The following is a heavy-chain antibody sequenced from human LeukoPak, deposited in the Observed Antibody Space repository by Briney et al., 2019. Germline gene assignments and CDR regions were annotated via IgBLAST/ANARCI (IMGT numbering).Heavy chain of an antibody. D-gene: IGHD5-24*01. V-gene: IGHV1-69*05. Sequence: ASVKVSCKASGGTFSSYAISWVRQAPGQGLEWMGRIIPIFGTANYAQKFQGRVTITTDESTSTAYTELSSLRSEDTAVYYCARGRRWLQVQNAFDIWGQGTMVTVSS. CDR3: ARGRRWLQVQNAFDI. CDR1: GGTFSSYA. CDR2: IIPIFGTA. J-gene: IGHJ3*02.